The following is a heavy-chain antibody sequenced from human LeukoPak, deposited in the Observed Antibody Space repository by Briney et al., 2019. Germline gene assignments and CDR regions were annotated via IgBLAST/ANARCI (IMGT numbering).Heavy chain of an antibody. CDR2: INPNSGGT. CDR3: ARDNECSGGSCYSSIAFDI. CDR1: GYTFTCYY. D-gene: IGHD2-15*01. J-gene: IGHJ3*02. Sequence: ASVKVSCKASGYTFTCYYMHWVRQAPGQGLEWMGWINPNSGGTNYAQKFQGRVTMTRDTSISTAYMELSRLRSDDTAVYYCARDNECSGGSCYSSIAFDIWGQGTMVTVSS. V-gene: IGHV1-2*02.